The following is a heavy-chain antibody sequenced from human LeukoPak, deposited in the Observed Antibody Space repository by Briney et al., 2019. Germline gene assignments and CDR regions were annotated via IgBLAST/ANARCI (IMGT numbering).Heavy chain of an antibody. CDR1: GFTFGSYS. D-gene: IGHD4-17*01. V-gene: IGHV3-21*01. Sequence: GGSLRLSCAASGFTFGSYSMNWVRQAPGKGLQWVSSITNTGNYMYYADSVKGRFTISRDNAKNPLYLQMNSLRAEDTAVYYCARTCGDYNGDIYYFDYWGQGTLVTVSS. J-gene: IGHJ4*02. CDR3: ARTCGDYNGDIYYFDY. CDR2: ITNTGNYM.